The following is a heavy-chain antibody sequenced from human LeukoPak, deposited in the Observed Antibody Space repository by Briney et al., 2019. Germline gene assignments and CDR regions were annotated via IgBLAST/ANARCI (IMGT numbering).Heavy chain of an antibody. CDR3: ASNIQLWAFDY. CDR1: GFTFSSYS. D-gene: IGHD5-18*01. CDR2: ISSSSSYI. J-gene: IGHJ4*02. V-gene: IGHV3-21*01. Sequence: GGSLRLSCAASGFTFSSYSMNWVRQAPGKGLEWVSSISSSSSYIYYADSVKGRYTISRDNAKNSLYLQMNSLRAEDTAVYYCASNIQLWAFDYWGQGTLVTVSS.